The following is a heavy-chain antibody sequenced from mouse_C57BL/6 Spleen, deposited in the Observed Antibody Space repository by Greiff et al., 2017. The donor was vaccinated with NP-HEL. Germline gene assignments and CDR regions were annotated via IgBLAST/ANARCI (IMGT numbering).Heavy chain of an antibody. CDR1: GFTFSSYT. J-gene: IGHJ1*03. D-gene: IGHD1-1*01. V-gene: IGHV5-9*01. CDR2: ISGGGGNT. Sequence: EVKLMESGGGLVKPGGSLKLSCAASGFTFSSYTMSWVRQTPEKRLEWVATISGGGGNTYYPDSVKGRFTISSDNAKNTLYLQMRSLRSEDTAWYYCAKRGGSSYRWYFDVWGTGTTVTVSS. CDR3: AKRGGSSYRWYFDV.